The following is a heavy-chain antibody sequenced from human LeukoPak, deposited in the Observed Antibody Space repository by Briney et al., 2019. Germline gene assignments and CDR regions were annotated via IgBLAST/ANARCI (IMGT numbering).Heavy chain of an antibody. CDR3: ARGSASGNYYHY. D-gene: IGHD3-10*01. J-gene: IGHJ4*02. V-gene: IGHV1-2*02. CDR2: VIPNSGAT. Sequence: AASVKVSCKASGYTFIGYYMHWVRLAPGQGLEWMGWVIPNSGATIYAQKFQGRVTMTRDTSIATAYMELSSLTSDDTALYYCARGSASGNYYHYRGQGTLVTVSS. CDR1: GYTFIGYY.